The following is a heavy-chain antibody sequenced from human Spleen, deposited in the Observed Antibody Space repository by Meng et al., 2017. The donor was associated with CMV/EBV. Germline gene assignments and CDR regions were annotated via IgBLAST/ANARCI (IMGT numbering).Heavy chain of an antibody. CDR2: ISAYNGNT. J-gene: IGHJ5*02. D-gene: IGHD2-2*01. CDR1: GYTFTSYG. V-gene: IGHV1-18*01. CDR3: ARGDCSSSICYGTFDP. Sequence: SGYTFTSYGISWVRQAPGQGLEWMGWISAYNGNTNYAQKLQGRVTMTTDTSTSTVYMELRSLRYDDTAMYYCARGDCSSSICYGTFDPWGQGTLVTVSS.